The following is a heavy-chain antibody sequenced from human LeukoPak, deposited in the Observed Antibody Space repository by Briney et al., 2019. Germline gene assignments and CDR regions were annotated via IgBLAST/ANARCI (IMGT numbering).Heavy chain of an antibody. CDR2: ISYDGSNK. CDR1: GFTFSGFG. V-gene: IGHV3-30*18. Sequence: GRSLRLSCEASGFTFSGFGIHWVRQAPGKGLEWVALISYDGSNKYYADSVKGRFTIPRDNSKNTVFLHMNSLRAEDTAVYYCAKDRSIAVAGTSDYFDYWGQGTLVTVSS. CDR3: AKDRSIAVAGTSDYFDY. J-gene: IGHJ4*02. D-gene: IGHD6-19*01.